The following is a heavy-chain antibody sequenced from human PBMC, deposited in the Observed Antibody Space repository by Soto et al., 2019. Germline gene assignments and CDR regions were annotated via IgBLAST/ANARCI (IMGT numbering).Heavy chain of an antibody. CDR1: GFTFSSYS. CDR3: ARGRAYYDFWSGYPAPVDGMDV. CDR2: ISSSSSTI. V-gene: IGHV3-48*02. Sequence: VGSLRLSCAASGFTFSSYSMNWVRQAPGKGLEWVSYISSSSSTIYYADSVKGRFTISRDNAKNSLYLQMNSLRDEDTAVYYCARGRAYYDFWSGYPAPVDGMDVWGQGTTVTV. D-gene: IGHD3-3*01. J-gene: IGHJ6*02.